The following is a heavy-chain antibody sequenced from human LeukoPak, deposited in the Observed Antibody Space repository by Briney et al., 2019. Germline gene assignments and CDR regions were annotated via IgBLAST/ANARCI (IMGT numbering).Heavy chain of an antibody. D-gene: IGHD3-10*01. CDR2: ISYDGSNK. CDR3: AKGMTYYYGSGSLGPDAFDI. V-gene: IGHV3-30*18. J-gene: IGHJ3*02. CDR1: GFTFSSYG. Sequence: GGSLRPSCAASGFTFSSYGMHWVRQAPGKGLEWVAVISYDGSNKYYADSVKGRFTISRDNSKNTLYLQMNSLRAEDTAVYYCAKGMTYYYGSGSLGPDAFDIWGQGTMVTVSS.